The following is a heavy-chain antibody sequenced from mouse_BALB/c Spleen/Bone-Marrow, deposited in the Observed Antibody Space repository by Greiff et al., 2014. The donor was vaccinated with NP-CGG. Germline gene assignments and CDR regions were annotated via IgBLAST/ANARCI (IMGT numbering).Heavy chain of an antibody. V-gene: IGHV2-2*02. CDR1: GFSLTSYG. D-gene: IGHD2-14*01. J-gene: IGHJ4*01. CDR3: ARKYYRYDKDYAMDY. Sequence: QVHVKQSGPGLVQPSQSLSIACTVSGFSLTSYGVHWVRQSPGKGLEWLGVIWSGGSTDYNAAFISRLSISKDNSKSQVFFKMNSLQANDTAIYYCARKYYRYDKDYAMDYWGQGTSVTVSS. CDR2: IWSGGST.